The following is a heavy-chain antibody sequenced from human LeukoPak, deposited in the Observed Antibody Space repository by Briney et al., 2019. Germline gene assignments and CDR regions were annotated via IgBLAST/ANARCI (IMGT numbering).Heavy chain of an antibody. D-gene: IGHD2-15*01. J-gene: IGHJ4*02. V-gene: IGHV3-74*01. CDR1: GFTFINYW. Sequence: GSLRLSCAASGFTFINYWMHWVRQAPGEGLVWVSHINKDGSTTTYADSVKGRFTISRDNAKNTLYLHANSLRAEDTAVYYCARGGFCSGADCRGSFDYWGQGSLVTVSS. CDR2: INKDGSTT. CDR3: ARGGFCSGADCRGSFDY.